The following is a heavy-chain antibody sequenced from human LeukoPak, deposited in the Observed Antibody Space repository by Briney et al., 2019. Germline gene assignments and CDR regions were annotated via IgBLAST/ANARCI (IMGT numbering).Heavy chain of an antibody. D-gene: IGHD6-13*01. CDR3: AKDLSSSWYDY. CDR1: GFIFSNYE. CDR2: INPSGSTI. Sequence: GGSLRLSCAASGFIFSNYEMNWVRQAPGKGLEWVSYINPSGSTIYYADSVKGRFTISRDNSKNTLYLQMNSLRAEDTAVYYCAKDLSSSWYDYWGQGTLVTVSS. J-gene: IGHJ4*02. V-gene: IGHV3-48*03.